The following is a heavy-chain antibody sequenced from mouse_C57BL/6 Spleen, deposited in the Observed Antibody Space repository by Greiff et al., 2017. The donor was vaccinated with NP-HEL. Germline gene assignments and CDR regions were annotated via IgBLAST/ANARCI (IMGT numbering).Heavy chain of an antibody. CDR2: INPNNGGT. CDR1: GYTFTDYY. V-gene: IGHV1-26*01. CDR3: ARDSSHGAMDY. J-gene: IGHJ4*01. Sequence: EVQLQQSGPELVKPGASVKISCKASGYTFTDYYMNWVKQSHGKSLEWIGDINPNNGGTSYNQKFKGKATLTVDKSSSTAYMELRSLTSEDSAVYYCARDSSHGAMDYWGQGTSVTVSS. D-gene: IGHD3-2*01.